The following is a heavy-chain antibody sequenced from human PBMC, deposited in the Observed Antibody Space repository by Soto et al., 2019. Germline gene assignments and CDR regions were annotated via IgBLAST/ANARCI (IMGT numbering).Heavy chain of an antibody. CDR3: ARGITCSGYDYRGYYFDY. CDR1: GGSFSGYY. D-gene: IGHD5-12*01. Sequence: SXTLSLTCAVYGGSFSGYYWSWIRQPPVNGLEWIVEINHSGSTNYNPSLKSRVTISVDTSKNQFSLKLSSVTAADTAVYYCARGITCSGYDYRGYYFDYWGQGTLVTVSS. J-gene: IGHJ4*02. CDR2: INHSGST. V-gene: IGHV4-34*01.